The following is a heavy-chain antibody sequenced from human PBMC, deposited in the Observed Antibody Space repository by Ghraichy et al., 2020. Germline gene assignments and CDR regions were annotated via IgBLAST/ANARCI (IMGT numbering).Heavy chain of an antibody. J-gene: IGHJ4*02. D-gene: IGHD3-16*01. CDR3: AKGLGPTKYYFDY. CDR1: GFTVSSYA. CDR2: ISGSGGST. Sequence: GGSLRLSCAASGFTVSSYAMSWVRQAPGKGLEWVSAISGSGGSTYYADSVKGRFTISRDNSKNTLYLQMNSLRAEDTAVYYCAKGLGPTKYYFDYWGQGTLVTVSS. V-gene: IGHV3-23*01.